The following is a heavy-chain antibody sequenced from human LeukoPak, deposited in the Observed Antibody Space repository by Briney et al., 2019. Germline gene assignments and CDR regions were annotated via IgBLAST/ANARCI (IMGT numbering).Heavy chain of an antibody. CDR3: ASYASGYNWLRV. CDR2: IHPGTGDT. V-gene: IGHV1-2*02. Sequence: ASVKVSCKASGHTFTTYYIHWVRQDPAQGLEWMGWIHPGTGDTNYAQKFQDRVTVTRDTSIATAYMDLIRLTSDDTAVYYCASYASGYNWLRVWGQGTLVSVSS. CDR1: GHTFTTYY. J-gene: IGHJ4*02. D-gene: IGHD1-1*01.